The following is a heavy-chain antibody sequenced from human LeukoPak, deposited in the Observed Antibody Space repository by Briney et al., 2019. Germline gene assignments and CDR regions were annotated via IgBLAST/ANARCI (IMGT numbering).Heavy chain of an antibody. CDR3: GRLVTYSTSDDF. D-gene: IGHD6-6*01. V-gene: IGHV4-34*01. CDR1: GGSFSGYY. CDR2: INHSGST. Sequence: PSETLSLTCADYGGSFSGYYWSWIRQPPGKGLEWIGEINHSGSTNYNPSLKSRVTISVDTSKNQFSLNLNSVTAADTAVYYCGRLVTYSTSDDFWGQGTLVTVSS. J-gene: IGHJ4*02.